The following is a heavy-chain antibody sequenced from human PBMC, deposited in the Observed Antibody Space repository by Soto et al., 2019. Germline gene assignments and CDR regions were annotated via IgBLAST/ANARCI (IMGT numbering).Heavy chain of an antibody. CDR3: ARSGSSSNGGRRTGGFYFDY. Sequence: QLQLQESGPGLVKPSETLSLTCTVSGGSISSSSYYWGWIRQPPGKGLEWIGSIYYSGSTYYNPSLKSRVTISVDTSKNQFSLKLSSVTAADTAVYYCARSGSSSNGGRRTGGFYFDYWGQGTLVTVSS. CDR1: GGSISSSSYY. CDR2: IYYSGST. V-gene: IGHV4-39*01. J-gene: IGHJ4*02. D-gene: IGHD6-6*01.